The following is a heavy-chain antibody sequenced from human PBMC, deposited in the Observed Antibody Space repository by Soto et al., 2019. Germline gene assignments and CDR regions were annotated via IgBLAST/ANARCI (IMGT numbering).Heavy chain of an antibody. CDR1: GFSLPTSAMC. Sequence: SGPTLVNPTQPLTLTCTFSGFSLPTSAMCVSWIRQPPGTALEWLALMDCGDDKYYNTALKTRLTIIKNTSKSQVVLTMTNMHHVDTATYYCAPTPRTQVGGQSYYYYGMDVWGQGTTVTVSS. D-gene: IGHD6-19*01. CDR3: APTPRTQVGGQSYYYYGMDV. J-gene: IGHJ6*02. CDR2: MDCGDDK. V-gene: IGHV2-70*01.